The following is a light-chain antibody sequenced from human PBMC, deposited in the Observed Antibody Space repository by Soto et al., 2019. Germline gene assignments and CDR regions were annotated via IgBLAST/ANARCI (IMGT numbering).Light chain of an antibody. CDR1: SSNIGAGYD. Sequence: QSVLTQPPSVSGAPGQRVTISCTGSSSNIGAGYDVHWYQQLPGTAPKLLIYGNSNRPSGVPYRFSGSKSGTSASLAITGLQAEEEADYYCQSSDSSLSGYVVFGGGTKLTVL. CDR2: GNS. J-gene: IGLJ2*01. CDR3: QSSDSSLSGYVV. V-gene: IGLV1-40*01.